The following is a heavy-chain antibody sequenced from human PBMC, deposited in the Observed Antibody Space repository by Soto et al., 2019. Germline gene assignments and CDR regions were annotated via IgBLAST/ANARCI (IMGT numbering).Heavy chain of an antibody. V-gene: IGHV4-30-2*01. CDR2: IYPSGTI. Sequence: KPSETLSLTCAVSGVSITTNGYSRSWIRQPPGKGLEWIGYIYPSGTIFYNPSLNSRVTISADTSNNQFSLKLTSVTAADTAVYFCATYTAFAKYYFDYWGRGTLVTVSS. D-gene: IGHD3-16*01. CDR3: ATYTAFAKYYFDY. J-gene: IGHJ4*02. CDR1: GVSITTNGYS.